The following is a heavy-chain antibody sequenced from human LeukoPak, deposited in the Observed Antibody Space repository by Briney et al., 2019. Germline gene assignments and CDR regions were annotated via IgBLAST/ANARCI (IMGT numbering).Heavy chain of an antibody. J-gene: IGHJ4*02. Sequence: GVSLRLSCAASGFTFDDYAMHWVRQAPGKGLEWVSLISGDGGSTYYADSVRGRFTISRDNSKNTLYLQMNSLRAEDTAVYYCASTSGWYEPIDYWGQGTLVTVSS. CDR3: ASTSGWYEPIDY. V-gene: IGHV3-43*02. D-gene: IGHD6-19*01. CDR1: GFTFDDYA. CDR2: ISGDGGST.